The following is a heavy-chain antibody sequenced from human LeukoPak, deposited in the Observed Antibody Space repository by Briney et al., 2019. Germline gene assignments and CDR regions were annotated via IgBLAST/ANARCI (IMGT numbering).Heavy chain of an antibody. CDR3: ARDRITGTSDY. CDR1: GFTVSSNY. D-gene: IGHD1-7*01. CDR2: IYSGGST. J-gene: IGHJ4*02. V-gene: IGHV3-66*02. Sequence: QPGGSLRLSCAASGFTVSSNYMGWVRQAPGKGLEWVSVIYSGGSTYYADSVKGRFTISRDNSKNTLYLQMNSLRAEDTAVYYCARDRITGTSDYWGQGTLVTVSS.